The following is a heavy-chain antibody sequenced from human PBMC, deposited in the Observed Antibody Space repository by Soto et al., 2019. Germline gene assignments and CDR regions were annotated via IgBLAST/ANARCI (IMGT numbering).Heavy chain of an antibody. J-gene: IGHJ6*02. CDR1: GFTFSSYA. CDR2: ISYDGSNK. D-gene: IGHD5-18*01. CDR3: ARTDTAMVTDYYSGMDV. V-gene: IGHV3-30-3*01. Sequence: HPGGSLRLSCAASGFTFSSYAMHWVRQAPGKGLEWVAVISYDGSNKYYADSVKGRFTISRDNSKNTLYLQMNSLRAEDTAVYYCARTDTAMVTDYYSGMDVWGQGTTVTVSS.